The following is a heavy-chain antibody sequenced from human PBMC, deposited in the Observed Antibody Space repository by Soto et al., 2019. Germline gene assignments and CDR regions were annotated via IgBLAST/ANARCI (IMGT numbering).Heavy chain of an antibody. J-gene: IGHJ5*02. CDR2: IYYSGST. V-gene: IGHV4-39*01. D-gene: IGHD4-17*01. CDR3: ARHLRGQTRMTTVTSLALTSYNWFDP. CDR1: GGSISSSSYY. Sequence: QLQLQESGPGLVKPSETLSLTCTVSGGSISSSSYYWGWIRQPPGKGLEWIGSIYYSGSTYYNPSLKSRVTISVDTSKNQFSLKLSSVTAADTAVYYCARHLRGQTRMTTVTSLALTSYNWFDPWGQGTLVTVSS.